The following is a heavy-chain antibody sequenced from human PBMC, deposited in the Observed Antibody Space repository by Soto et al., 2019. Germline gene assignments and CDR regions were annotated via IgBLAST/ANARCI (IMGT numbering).Heavy chain of an antibody. CDR3: ARQRDYGDYVGY. D-gene: IGHD4-17*01. CDR1: GGSISSSSYY. CDR2: IYYSGST. V-gene: IGHV4-39*01. J-gene: IGHJ4*02. Sequence: QLQLQESGPGLVKPSETLSLTCTVSGGSISSSSYYWGWIRQPPGKGLEWIGSIYYSGSTYYNPSLKSRVTISVDTSKNQFSLKLSSVTAADTAVYYCARQRDYGDYVGYWGQGTLVTVSS.